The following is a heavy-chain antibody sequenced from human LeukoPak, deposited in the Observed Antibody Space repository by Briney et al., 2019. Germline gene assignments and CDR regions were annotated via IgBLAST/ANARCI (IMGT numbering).Heavy chain of an antibody. CDR3: ARDPGYSYGFDI. D-gene: IGHD5-18*01. CDR2: ISSSGSTI. J-gene: IGHJ3*02. CDR1: GFTFSSYE. V-gene: IGHV3-48*03. Sequence: GGSLRLSCAASGFTFSSYEMNWVRQAPRKGLEWVPYISSSGSTIYYADSVKGRFTISRDNAKNSLYLQMNSLRAEDTAVYYCARDPGYSYGFDIWGQGTMVTVSS.